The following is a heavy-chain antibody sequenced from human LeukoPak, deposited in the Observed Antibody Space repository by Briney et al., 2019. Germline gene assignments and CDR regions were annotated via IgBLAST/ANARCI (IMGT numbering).Heavy chain of an antibody. J-gene: IGHJ3*02. CDR3: ARDGYYYDGSDAFDI. V-gene: IGHV4-31*03. CDR2: IYYSGST. CDR1: GGSISSGGYY. D-gene: IGHD3-22*01. Sequence: SETLSLTCTVSGGSISSGGYYWSWIRQHPGKGLEWIGYIYYSGSTYYSPSLKSRVTISVDTSKNQFSLKLSSVTAADTAVYYCARDGYYYDGSDAFDIWGQGTMVTVSS.